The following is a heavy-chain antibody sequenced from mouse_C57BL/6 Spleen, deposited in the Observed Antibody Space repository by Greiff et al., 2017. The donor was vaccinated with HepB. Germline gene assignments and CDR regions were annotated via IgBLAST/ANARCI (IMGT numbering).Heavy chain of an antibody. J-gene: IGHJ2*01. CDR1: GYTFTSYW. CDR2: IYPGSGST. Sequence: QVQLQQSGAELVKPGASVKMSCKASGYTFTSYWITWVKQRPGQGLEWIGDIYPGSGSTNYNEKFKSKATLTVDTSSSTAYMQLSSLTSEDSAVYYCARSEGVTTPYYFDYWGQGTTLTVSS. D-gene: IGHD2-2*01. V-gene: IGHV1-55*01. CDR3: ARSEGVTTPYYFDY.